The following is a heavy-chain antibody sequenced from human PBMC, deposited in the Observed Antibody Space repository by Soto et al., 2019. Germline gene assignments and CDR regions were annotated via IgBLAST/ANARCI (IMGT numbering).Heavy chain of an antibody. CDR2: MNPNSGNT. Sequence: ASVKVSCKASGYTFTSYDIDWVRQATGQGLEWMGWMNPNSGNTGYAQKFQGRVTMTRNTSISTAYMELSSLRSEDTAVYYCARGVAAGYYYYGMDVWGQGTTVTVSS. V-gene: IGHV1-8*01. CDR1: GYTFTSYD. D-gene: IGHD6-13*01. J-gene: IGHJ6*02. CDR3: ARGVAAGYYYYGMDV.